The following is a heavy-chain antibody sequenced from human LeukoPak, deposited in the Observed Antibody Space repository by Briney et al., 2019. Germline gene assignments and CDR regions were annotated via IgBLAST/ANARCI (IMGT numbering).Heavy chain of an antibody. J-gene: IGHJ4*02. D-gene: IGHD2-8*01. CDR2: VSATGGST. V-gene: IGHV3-23*01. CDR3: AKESGGTNTPSDY. CDR1: GFTFSSYA. Sequence: GGSLRLSCAASGFTFSSYAMSWVRQAPGKGLEWVSTVSATGGSTYYADSVKGRFTISRDNSKNTLYLQMNSQRAEDTAVYYCAKESGGTNTPSDYWGQGTLVTVSS.